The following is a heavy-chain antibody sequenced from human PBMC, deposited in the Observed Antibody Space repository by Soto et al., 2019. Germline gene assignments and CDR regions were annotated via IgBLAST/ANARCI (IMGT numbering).Heavy chain of an antibody. Sequence: QVQLQESGPGLMKPSETLSLTCTVSGDSISSYYWSWIRQSPGKGLEWIGYIYYSGSTNYSPSLKSRVTMSVDMSSNQFSLKLPSVTAADTAVYYCARCLWFGDYYFDYWGQGTQVTVSS. J-gene: IGHJ4*02. CDR2: IYYSGST. D-gene: IGHD3-10*01. CDR3: ARCLWFGDYYFDY. CDR1: GDSISSYY. V-gene: IGHV4-59*01.